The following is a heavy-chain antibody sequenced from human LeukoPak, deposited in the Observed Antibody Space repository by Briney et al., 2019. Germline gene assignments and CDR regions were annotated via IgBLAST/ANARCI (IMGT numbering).Heavy chain of an antibody. CDR1: GFTFSSYE. V-gene: IGHV3-48*03. D-gene: IGHD3-22*01. Sequence: GGSLRLSCAASGFTFSSYEMNWIRQAPEKGLEWVSYISSSGSTIYYADSVKGRFTISRDNAKNSLYLQMNSLRAEDTAVYYCASSGYYYASSYYFDYWGQGTLVTVSS. J-gene: IGHJ4*02. CDR2: ISSSGSTI. CDR3: ASSGYYYASSYYFDY.